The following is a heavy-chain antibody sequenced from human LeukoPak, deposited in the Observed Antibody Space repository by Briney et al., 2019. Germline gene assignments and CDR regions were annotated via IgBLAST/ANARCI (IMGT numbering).Heavy chain of an antibody. J-gene: IGHJ5*02. CDR3: ASWYYYDSSGYYPPGFDP. CDR1: GGTFSSYA. CDR2: TIPIFGTA. D-gene: IGHD3-22*01. V-gene: IGHV1-69*13. Sequence: ASVKVSCKASGGTFSSYAISWVRQAPGQGLEWMGGTIPIFGTANYAQKFQGRVTITADESTSTAYMELSSLRSEDTAVYYCASWYYYDSSGYYPPGFDPWGQGTLVTVSS.